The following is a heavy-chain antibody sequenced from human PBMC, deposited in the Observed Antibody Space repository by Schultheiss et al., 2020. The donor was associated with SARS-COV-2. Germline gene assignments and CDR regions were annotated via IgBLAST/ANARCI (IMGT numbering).Heavy chain of an antibody. CDR3: ARVHSGYDEIYFDY. J-gene: IGHJ4*02. Sequence: SETLSLTCAVSGGSISSSNWWSWVRQPPGKGLEWIGEIYHSGSTNYNPSLKSRLTISVDTSKNHFSLKLSSVTAADTAVYYCARVHSGYDEIYFDYWGQGTLVTVSS. V-gene: IGHV4-4*02. CDR1: GGSISSSNW. CDR2: IYHSGST. D-gene: IGHD5-12*01.